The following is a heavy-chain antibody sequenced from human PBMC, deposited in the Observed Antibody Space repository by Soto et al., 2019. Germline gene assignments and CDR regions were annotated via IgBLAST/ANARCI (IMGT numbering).Heavy chain of an antibody. D-gene: IGHD6-19*01. CDR2: IYNSGTT. J-gene: IGHJ4*02. CDR1: GGSIRSDY. CDR3: ARTYRSGWFYFDY. V-gene: IGHV4-59*01. Sequence: QVQLQESGPGLVKPSETLSLTCSVSGGSIRSDYWNWIRQPPGKGLEWIGYIYNSGTTNYNPSLDRRVTVSIDPSKNQFSLKLSSVTAADTAVYYCARTYRSGWFYFDYWGQGALVTVSS.